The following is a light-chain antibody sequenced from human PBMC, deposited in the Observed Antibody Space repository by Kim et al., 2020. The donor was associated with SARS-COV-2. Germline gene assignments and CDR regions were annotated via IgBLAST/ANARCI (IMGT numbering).Light chain of an antibody. CDR3: QQRSDWPLT. Sequence: SPGERAPLSCRASHSVRSYLGWYRQKPGQAPRLLIYDTSNRAPGIPARFSGSGSGTDFTLTISSLEPEDFAIYYCQQRSDWPLTFGGGTKVDIK. J-gene: IGKJ4*01. CDR2: DTS. CDR1: HSVRSY. V-gene: IGKV3-11*01.